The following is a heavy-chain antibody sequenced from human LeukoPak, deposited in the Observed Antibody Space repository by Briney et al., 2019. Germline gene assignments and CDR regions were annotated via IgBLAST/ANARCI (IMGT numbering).Heavy chain of an antibody. V-gene: IGHV3-30*02. Sequence: GVAVRLPCAACGFSFSSYGMHWVRQAPGKGLEGMAFIRYDGSNKYYADSVKRRFTISRDNSKNTLYLQMNSLRAEDTAVYYCAKVIITMIAPGAFDIWGQGTMVTVSS. CDR3: AKVIITMIAPGAFDI. CDR2: IRYDGSNK. D-gene: IGHD3-22*01. CDR1: GFSFSSYG. J-gene: IGHJ3*02.